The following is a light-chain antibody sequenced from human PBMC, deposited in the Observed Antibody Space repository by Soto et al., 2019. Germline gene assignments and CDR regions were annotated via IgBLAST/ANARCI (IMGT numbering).Light chain of an antibody. J-gene: IGKJ4*01. CDR1: QSVSYN. CDR3: QQYKKWPPLT. V-gene: IGKV3-15*01. CDR2: GAF. Sequence: EIVLTQSPATLSVSPGETATLSCRASQSVSYNLAWYQQKPGQGPRLLIYGAFTRATGIPARFSGSGSGTEFTITISSLQSEDFAVYYCQQYKKWPPLTFGGGTKVEIK.